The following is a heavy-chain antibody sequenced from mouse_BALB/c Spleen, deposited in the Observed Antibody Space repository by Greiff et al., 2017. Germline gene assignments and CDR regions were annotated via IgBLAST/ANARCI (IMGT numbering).Heavy chain of an antibody. Sequence: ESGPGLVKPSQSLSLTCSVTGYSITSGYYWNWIRQFPGNKLEWMGYISYDGSNNYNPSLKNRISITRDTSKNQFFLKLNSVTTEDTATYYCARCGTTVVARYWYFDVWGAGTTVTVSS. D-gene: IGHD1-1*01. CDR3: ARCGTTVVARYWYFDV. J-gene: IGHJ1*01. V-gene: IGHV3-6*02. CDR1: GYSITSGYY. CDR2: ISYDGSN.